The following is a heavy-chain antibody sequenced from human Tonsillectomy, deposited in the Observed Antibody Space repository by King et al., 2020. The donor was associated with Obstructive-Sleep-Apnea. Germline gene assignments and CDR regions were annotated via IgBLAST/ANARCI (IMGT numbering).Heavy chain of an antibody. CDR2: IYYSGYT. V-gene: IGHV4-59*08. CDR1: GGSISTYY. Sequence: QLQESGPGLVKPSETLSLTCTVSGGSISTYYWSWIRQPPGKGLEWIGNIYYSGYTNYNPSLKSRGTISIDTSKNHFSLNLSSVTAADTAFYYCARGGYYYFDYWGQGTLATVSS. CDR3: ARGGYYYFDY. J-gene: IGHJ4*02. D-gene: IGHD3-22*01.